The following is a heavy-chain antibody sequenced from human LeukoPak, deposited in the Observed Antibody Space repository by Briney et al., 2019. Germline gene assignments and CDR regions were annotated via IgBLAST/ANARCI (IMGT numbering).Heavy chain of an antibody. CDR2: INHTGGT. D-gene: IGHD5-18*01. CDR3: AGGYSYGYDY. V-gene: IGHV4-34*01. Sequence: PSGTLSLTCAVYGESFSGYYWNWIRQPPGKGLEWIGEINHTGGTNYNPSLKSRVTISADTSKNQFSLNLSSVTAADTAVYYCAGGYSYGYDYWGQGTLVTVSS. CDR1: GESFSGYY. J-gene: IGHJ4*02.